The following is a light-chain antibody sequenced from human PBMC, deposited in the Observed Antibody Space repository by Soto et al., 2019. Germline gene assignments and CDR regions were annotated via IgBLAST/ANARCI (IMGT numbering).Light chain of an antibody. J-gene: IGKJ3*01. CDR2: KVS. Sequence: DVVMTQFPLSLPVTLGQPASISCKSSQSLVYSDGNTFLSWYHQRPGQSPRRLIYKVSKRDSGIPDRFSGSGSDTDFTLKISRVEAEDVGVYYCLQGTHWPPIFGPGTKVDSK. V-gene: IGKV2-30*01. CDR3: LQGTHWPPI. CDR1: QSLVYSDGNTF.